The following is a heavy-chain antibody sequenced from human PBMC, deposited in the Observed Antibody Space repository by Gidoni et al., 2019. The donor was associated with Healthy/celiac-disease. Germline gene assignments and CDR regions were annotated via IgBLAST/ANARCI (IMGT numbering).Heavy chain of an antibody. D-gene: IGHD6-13*01. J-gene: IGHJ5*02. CDR2: ISGSGGST. CDR3: AKKSRPQLVGPHNWFDP. CDR1: GFTFSRSA. Sequence: EVQLLESGGGLVQPGGSLRLSCPASGFTFSRSAMGWARQAPGKGLGWVAAISGSGGSTYYEDSVKGRFTISRDNSKNTRYLQMNSMRAEDTAVYYCAKKSRPQLVGPHNWFDPWGQGTLVTVSS. V-gene: IGHV3-23*01.